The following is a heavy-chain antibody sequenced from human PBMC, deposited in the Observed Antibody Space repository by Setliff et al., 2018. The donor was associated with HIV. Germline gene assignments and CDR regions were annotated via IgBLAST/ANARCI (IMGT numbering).Heavy chain of an antibody. J-gene: IGHJ5*02. CDR2: INPNSGGT. D-gene: IGHD6-19*01. Sequence: ASVKVSCKASGYTFTGYYMHWVRQAPGQGLEWMGWINPNSGGTNYAQKFQGWVTMTRDTSISTAYMELSRLRSDDTAVYYCARQDSSGWYSVGPWGQGTLVTVSS. CDR1: GYTFTGYY. CDR3: ARQDSSGWYSVGP. V-gene: IGHV1-2*04.